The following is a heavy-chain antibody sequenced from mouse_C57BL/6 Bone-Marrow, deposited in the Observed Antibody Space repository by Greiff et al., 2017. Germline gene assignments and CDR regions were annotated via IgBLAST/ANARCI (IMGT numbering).Heavy chain of an antibody. V-gene: IGHV1-42*01. Sequence: EVKLLESGPELVKPGASVKISCKASGYSFTGYYMNWVKQSPEKSLEWIGEINPSTGGTTYNQKFKAKATLTVDKSSSTAYMQLKSLTSEDSAVYYCAPYAMDYWGQGTSVTVSS. CDR3: APYAMDY. J-gene: IGHJ4*01. CDR2: INPSTGGT. CDR1: GYSFTGYY.